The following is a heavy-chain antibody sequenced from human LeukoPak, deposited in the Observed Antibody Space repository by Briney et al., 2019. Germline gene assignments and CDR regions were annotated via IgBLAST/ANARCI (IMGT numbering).Heavy chain of an antibody. Sequence: ASVKVSCKASGYTFTNYYIHWERQAPGQGLEWMGIITTSGGSTSYAQNFQGRVTMTRDTSTSTVYMELTSLGSEDTAVYYCARVRTIAAVGPDFDYWGQGTLVTVSS. CDR1: GYTFTNYY. CDR2: ITTSGGST. CDR3: ARVRTIAAVGPDFDY. V-gene: IGHV1-46*01. J-gene: IGHJ4*02. D-gene: IGHD6-13*01.